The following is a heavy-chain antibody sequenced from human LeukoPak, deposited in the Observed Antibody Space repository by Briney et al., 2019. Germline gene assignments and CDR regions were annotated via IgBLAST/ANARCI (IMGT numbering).Heavy chain of an antibody. CDR3: AGGTSCACMDV. CDR2: ISSSSSYT. D-gene: IGHD2-2*01. CDR1: GFTFSSYS. V-gene: IGHV3-21*01. Sequence: PGGSLRLSCAASGFTFSSYSMNWVRQAPGKGLEWVSSISSSSSYTYYADSVKGRFTISRDNAKNSLYLQMNSLRAEDTAVYYCAGGTSCACMDVWGQGTTVTVSS. J-gene: IGHJ6*02.